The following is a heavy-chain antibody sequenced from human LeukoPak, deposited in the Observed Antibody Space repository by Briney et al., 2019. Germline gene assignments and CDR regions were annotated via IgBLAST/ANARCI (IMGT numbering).Heavy chain of an antibody. V-gene: IGHV4-30-2*01. D-gene: IGHD6-13*01. Sequence: SQTLSLTCTVSGGSISSGGYYWSWIRQPPGKGLEWIGEINHSGSTNYNPSLKSRVTISVDTSKNQFSLKLSSVTAADTAVYYCARVRQVAAAGIYFQHWGQGTLVTVSS. J-gene: IGHJ1*01. CDR3: ARVRQVAAAGIYFQH. CDR1: GGSISSGGYY. CDR2: INHSGST.